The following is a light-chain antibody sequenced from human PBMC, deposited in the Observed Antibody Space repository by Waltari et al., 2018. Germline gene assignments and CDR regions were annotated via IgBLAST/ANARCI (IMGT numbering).Light chain of an antibody. Sequence: SSELTQDPTVSVALGQTVRITCQGDSLRRYSASWYQQRPGQAPVLCLYGQDNRPSGIPDRFSGSTSGDTATLTITGTQAEDEADYYCLSRDISSTRFFGGGTRLTV. CDR3: LSRDISSTRF. V-gene: IGLV3-19*01. CDR1: SLRRYS. J-gene: IGLJ2*01. CDR2: GQD.